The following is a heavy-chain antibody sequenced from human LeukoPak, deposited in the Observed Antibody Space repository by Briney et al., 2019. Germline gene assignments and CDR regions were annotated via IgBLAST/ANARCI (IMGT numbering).Heavy chain of an antibody. J-gene: IGHJ5*02. D-gene: IGHD4-23*01. CDR2: IYPGDSVT. Sequence: GESLKISCKGSGYSFTNYWIGWVRQMPGKGLEWMGIIYPGDSVTIYSPSFQGQVTISADKSISSAFLHWSSLKASDTAMYYCARRHDYGGNSYWFDPWGQGTLVIVSS. CDR1: GYSFTNYW. V-gene: IGHV5-51*01. CDR3: ARRHDYGGNSYWFDP.